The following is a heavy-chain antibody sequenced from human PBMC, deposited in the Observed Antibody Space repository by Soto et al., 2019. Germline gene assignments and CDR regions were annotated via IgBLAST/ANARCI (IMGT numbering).Heavy chain of an antibody. Sequence: GGSLRLSCAASGFTFSTYAMSWVRQAPGKGLEWVSSISGSGGNTYYADSVKGRFTISRDNSKTTLYLQMTSLRADDTAVYYCAKDQEVVAAVSHLDYWGQGTLVTVSS. J-gene: IGHJ4*02. CDR2: ISGSGGNT. CDR1: GFTFSTYA. CDR3: AKDQEVVAAVSHLDY. D-gene: IGHD2-15*01. V-gene: IGHV3-23*01.